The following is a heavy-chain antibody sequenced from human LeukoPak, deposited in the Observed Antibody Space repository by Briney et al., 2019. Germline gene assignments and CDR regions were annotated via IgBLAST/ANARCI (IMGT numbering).Heavy chain of an antibody. D-gene: IGHD3-10*01. CDR2: INHAGVT. CDR3: ARDSGTTGEVKFDP. V-gene: IGHV4-34*01. Sequence: SETLSLTCAVYGGSFDGYYWSWIRQPPGKGLEWIGEINHAGVTNYKSSLKSRVTISVDTSKNQFSLKLMSVTAADTAVYYCARDSGTTGEVKFDPWGQGTLVTVSS. J-gene: IGHJ5*02. CDR1: GGSFDGYY.